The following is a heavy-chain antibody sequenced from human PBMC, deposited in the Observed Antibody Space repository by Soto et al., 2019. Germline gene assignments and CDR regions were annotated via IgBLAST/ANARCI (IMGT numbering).Heavy chain of an antibody. CDR3: AGGVSGIAAAGDYYYYGMDV. D-gene: IGHD6-13*01. V-gene: IGHV1-69*01. J-gene: IGHJ6*02. CDR2: IIPIFGTA. Sequence: QVQLVQSGAEVKKPGSSVKVSCKASGGTFSSYAISWVRQAPGQGLEWMGGIIPIFGTANYAQKFQGRVTITADESTSTAYMELSSLRSEDTAVYYCAGGVSGIAAAGDYYYYGMDVWGQGTMVTVSS. CDR1: GGTFSSYA.